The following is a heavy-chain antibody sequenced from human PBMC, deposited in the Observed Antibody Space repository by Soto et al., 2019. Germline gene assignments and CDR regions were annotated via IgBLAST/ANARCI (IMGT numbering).Heavy chain of an antibody. CDR3: ATAPGSSGYYGWYFDL. D-gene: IGHD3-22*01. CDR1: GGSISSGAYY. Sequence: QVQLQESGPGLVKPSQTLSLTCTVSGGSISSGAYYWSWIRQHPGKGLEWIGYIYYSGSTYYNPSLKSGVTISLDTSKNQFSLKLSSVTAADTAVYYCATAPGSSGYYGWYFDLWGRGTLVTVSS. V-gene: IGHV4-31*03. J-gene: IGHJ2*01. CDR2: IYYSGST.